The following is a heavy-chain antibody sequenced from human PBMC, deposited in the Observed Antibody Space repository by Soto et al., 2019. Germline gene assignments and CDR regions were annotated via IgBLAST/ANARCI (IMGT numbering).Heavy chain of an antibody. J-gene: IGHJ5*02. CDR1: GGSISSSSYY. D-gene: IGHD3-10*01. CDR2: IYYSGST. CDR3: ARRGADYYGSGSSRFDP. V-gene: IGHV4-39*01. Sequence: SETLSLTCTVSGGSISSSSYYWGWIRQPPGKGLEWIGSIYYSGSTYYNPSLKSRVTISVDTSKNQFSLKLSSVTAADTAVYYCARRGADYYGSGSSRFDPWGQGTLVTVS.